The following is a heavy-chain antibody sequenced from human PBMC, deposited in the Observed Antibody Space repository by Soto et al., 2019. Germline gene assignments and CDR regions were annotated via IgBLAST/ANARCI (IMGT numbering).Heavy chain of an antibody. CDR3: ARQKDFYYDSSGYGAFDI. CDR2: IYPGDSDT. V-gene: IGHV5-51*01. J-gene: IGHJ3*02. D-gene: IGHD3-22*01. Sequence: PGESLKISCKGSGYSFTSYWIGWVRQMPGKGLEWMGIIYPGDSDTRYSPSFQGQVTISADKSISTAYLQWSGLKASDTAMYYCARQKDFYYDSSGYGAFDIWGQGTMVTVSS. CDR1: GYSFTSYW.